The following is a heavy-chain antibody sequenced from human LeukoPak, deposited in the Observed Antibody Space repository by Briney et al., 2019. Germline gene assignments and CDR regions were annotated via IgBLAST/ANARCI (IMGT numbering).Heavy chain of an antibody. D-gene: IGHD3-22*01. V-gene: IGHV3-64*04. CDR2: ISSNGGST. J-gene: IGHJ4*02. CDR3: ARLSANSSAYLFDY. Sequence: PGGSLRLSCSASGFTFSDYAIHWVRQAPGKGLEYVSAISSNGGSTYYADSVKGRFTISRDTSKNTLYLQMNSLRAEDTAVYYCARLSANSSAYLFDYWGQGTLVTVSS. CDR1: GFTFSDYA.